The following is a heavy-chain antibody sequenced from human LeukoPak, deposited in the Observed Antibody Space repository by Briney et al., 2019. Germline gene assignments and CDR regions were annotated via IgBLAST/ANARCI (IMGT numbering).Heavy chain of an antibody. Sequence: PGGSLRLSCAASGFTFSSYSMNWVRQAPGKGLEWVSYISSSSSYTNYADSVKGRFTISRDNAKNSLYLQMNSLRAEDTAVYYCARDTYDILTGYLSFFDYWGQGTLVTVSS. CDR2: ISSSSSYT. D-gene: IGHD3-9*01. J-gene: IGHJ4*02. V-gene: IGHV3-21*05. CDR1: GFTFSSYS. CDR3: ARDTYDILTGYLSFFDY.